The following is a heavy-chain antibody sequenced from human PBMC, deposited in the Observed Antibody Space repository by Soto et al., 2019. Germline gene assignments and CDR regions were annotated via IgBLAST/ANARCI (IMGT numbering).Heavy chain of an antibody. Sequence: PSETLSLTCTVSGGSISSSSYYWGWIRQPPGKGLEWIGSIYYSGSTYYNTSLKIRVSISVGTSKNQFSLKLSSVTAADTVVYYCARHDSGRRYYYGSGSYMSSWFDPWGQGTLVTVSS. J-gene: IGHJ5*02. CDR2: IYYSGST. CDR3: ARHDSGRRYYYGSGSYMSSWFDP. V-gene: IGHV4-39*01. CDR1: GGSISSSSYY. D-gene: IGHD3-10*01.